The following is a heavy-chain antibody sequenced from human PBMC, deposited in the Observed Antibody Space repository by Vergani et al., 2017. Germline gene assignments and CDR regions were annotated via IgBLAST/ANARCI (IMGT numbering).Heavy chain of an antibody. CDR2: IYYSGST. Sequence: QLQLQESGPGLVKPSETLSLTCTVSGGSISSSSYYWGWIRQPPGKGLEWIGSIYYSGSTYYNPSLKSRVTISVDTSKNQCSLKLSSVTAADTAVYYCAREARYRTVAGNFDYWGQGTLVTVSS. V-gene: IGHV4-39*07. D-gene: IGHD6-19*01. CDR1: GGSISSSSYY. J-gene: IGHJ4*02. CDR3: AREARYRTVAGNFDY.